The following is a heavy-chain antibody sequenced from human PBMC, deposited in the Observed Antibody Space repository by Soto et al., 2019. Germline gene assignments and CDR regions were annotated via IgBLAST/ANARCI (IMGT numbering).Heavy chain of an antibody. CDR3: ASSRYCRGGTCFGSLDY. V-gene: IGHV3-74*01. J-gene: IGHJ4*02. Sequence: EVQLVESGGGLVQPGGSLRLSCAASGFTFSNHWMHWVRQAPGKGLVWVSHIKYDGSSTTYADSVKGRFTISSDNAMSTLYLQINSLRAEDTALYYCASSRYCRGGTCFGSLDYWGQGTVVTVSS. D-gene: IGHD2-15*01. CDR2: IKYDGSST. CDR1: GFTFSNHW.